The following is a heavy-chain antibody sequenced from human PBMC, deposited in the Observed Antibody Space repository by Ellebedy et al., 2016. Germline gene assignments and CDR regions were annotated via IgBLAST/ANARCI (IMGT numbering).Heavy chain of an antibody. V-gene: IGHV3-30-3*01. CDR3: ARDRGSGWYELDY. Sequence: GGSLRLXXAASGFTFSSYAMHWVRQAPGKGLEWVAVISYDGSNKYYADSVKGRFTISRDNSKNTLYLQMNSLRAEDTAVYYCARDRGSGWYELDYWGQGTLVTVSS. CDR2: ISYDGSNK. D-gene: IGHD6-19*01. CDR1: GFTFSSYA. J-gene: IGHJ4*02.